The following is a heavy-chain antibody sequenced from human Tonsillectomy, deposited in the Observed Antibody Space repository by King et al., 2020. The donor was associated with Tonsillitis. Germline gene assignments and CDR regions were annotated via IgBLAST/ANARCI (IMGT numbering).Heavy chain of an antibody. CDR1: GFTFSYYG. Sequence: VQLVQSGGGVVQPGGSLRLSCAASGFTFSYYGMHWVRQAPGKGLEWVAFXXYDGSHKYYADSVKGRFTISRDNSKSTLYLQMTSLRAEDTALYYCAKDAFMEMTTIDYWGQGTLVPVSS. CDR3: AKDAFMEMTTIDY. V-gene: IGHV3-30*02. D-gene: IGHD5-24*01. CDR2: XXYDGSHK. J-gene: IGHJ4*02.